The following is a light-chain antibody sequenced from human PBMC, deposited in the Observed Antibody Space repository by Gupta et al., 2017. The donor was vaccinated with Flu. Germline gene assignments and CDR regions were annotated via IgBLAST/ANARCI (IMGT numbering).Light chain of an antibody. V-gene: IGKV3-11*01. CDR1: QSVSSY. Sequence: PATLSLSPGERATLSCRASQSVSSYLAWYQQKPGQAPRLLIYDASNRATGIPARFSGGGSGTDFTLTISSLEPEDFAVYYCQQRSNGPLTFGGGTKVEIK. CDR2: DAS. J-gene: IGKJ4*01. CDR3: QQRSNGPLT.